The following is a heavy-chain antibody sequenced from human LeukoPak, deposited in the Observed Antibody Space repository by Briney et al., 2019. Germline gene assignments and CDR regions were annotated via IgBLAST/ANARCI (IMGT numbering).Heavy chain of an antibody. V-gene: IGHV1-46*01. CDR1: GYTFTGYY. CDR3: ARDMDWNNIFDY. Sequence: GASVKVSCKTSGYTFTGYYMHWVRQAPGQGLEWMGIINPSGGSTSYAQKFQGRVTMTRDTSTSTVYMELSSLRSEDTALYYCARDMDWNNIFDYWGQGTLVTVSS. J-gene: IGHJ4*02. CDR2: INPSGGST. D-gene: IGHD1/OR15-1a*01.